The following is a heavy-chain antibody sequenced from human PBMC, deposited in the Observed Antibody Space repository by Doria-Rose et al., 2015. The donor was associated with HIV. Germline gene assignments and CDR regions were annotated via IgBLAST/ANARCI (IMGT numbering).Heavy chain of an antibody. CDR3: ARIKSSRWYHKYYFDF. Sequence: QITLKESGPALVKPTETLTLTCTVSGVSLSSPGMGVSRIRQPPGKALERLANIFTDDERSYKTSLKSRLTISRRTSKSQVVLTMTDMDPVDTATYYCARIKSSRWYHKYYFDFWGQGTLVIVSA. CDR2: IFTDDER. D-gene: IGHD6-13*01. CDR1: GVSLSSPGMG. J-gene: IGHJ4*02. V-gene: IGHV2-26*01.